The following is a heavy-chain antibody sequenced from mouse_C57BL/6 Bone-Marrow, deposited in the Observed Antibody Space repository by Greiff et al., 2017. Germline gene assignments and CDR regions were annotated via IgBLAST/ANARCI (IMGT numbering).Heavy chain of an antibody. Sequence: VQLQQSGPELVKPGASVKISCKASGYAFSSSWMNWVKQRPGKGLEWIGRIYPGDGDTNYNGKFKGKATLTADKSSSTAYMQLSSLTSEDSAVYFCARKALLLRLAMDYWGQGTSVTVS. D-gene: IGHD1-1*01. CDR3: ARKALLLRLAMDY. CDR1: GYAFSSSW. V-gene: IGHV1-82*01. CDR2: IYPGDGDT. J-gene: IGHJ4*01.